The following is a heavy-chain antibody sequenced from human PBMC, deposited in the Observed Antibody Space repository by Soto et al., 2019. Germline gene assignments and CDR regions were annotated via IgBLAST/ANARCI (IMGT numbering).Heavy chain of an antibody. CDR1: GFTFSSYA. CDR3: AKWPDSSGYFDY. J-gene: IGHJ4*02. Sequence: GGSLRLSCAASGFTFSSYAMSWVRQAPGKGLEWVSAISGSGGSTYYADSVKGRFTISRDNSKNTLYLQMNRLRAEDTAVYYCAKWPDSSGYFDYWGQGTLVTVS. V-gene: IGHV3-23*01. D-gene: IGHD3-22*01. CDR2: ISGSGGST.